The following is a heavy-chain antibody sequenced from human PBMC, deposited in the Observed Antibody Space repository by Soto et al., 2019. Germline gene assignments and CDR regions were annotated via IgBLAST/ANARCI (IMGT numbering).Heavy chain of an antibody. D-gene: IGHD5-18*01. Sequence: GGSLRLSCAASGFTFSSYGMNWVRQAPGKGLEWVSYISSSSSTIYYADSVKGRFTISRDNAKNSLYLQMNSLRDEDTAVYYCARDRRYSYGNGMDVWGQGTTVTVSS. V-gene: IGHV3-48*02. J-gene: IGHJ6*02. CDR2: ISSSSSTI. CDR3: ARDRRYSYGNGMDV. CDR1: GFTFSSYG.